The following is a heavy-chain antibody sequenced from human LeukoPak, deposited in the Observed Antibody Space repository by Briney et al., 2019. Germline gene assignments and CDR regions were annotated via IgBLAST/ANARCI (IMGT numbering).Heavy chain of an antibody. CDR2: IRYDGSNK. Sequence: PGGSLRLSCAASGFTFSSYGMHWVRQAPGKGLERVAFIRYDGSNKYYAASVKGRFTIYRDNSKNTLYLQMNSLRAEDTAVYYCAKVGPYCSSTSCYIEDYWGQGTLVTVSS. D-gene: IGHD2-2*02. J-gene: IGHJ4*02. V-gene: IGHV3-30*02. CDR1: GFTFSSYG. CDR3: AKVGPYCSSTSCYIEDY.